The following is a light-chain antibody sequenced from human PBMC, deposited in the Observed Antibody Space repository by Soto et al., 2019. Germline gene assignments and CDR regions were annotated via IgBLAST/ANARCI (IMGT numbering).Light chain of an antibody. CDR3: GSWDSSLSASV. CDR2: DDD. V-gene: IGLV1-51*01. J-gene: IGLJ1*01. Sequence: QSALTQPPSVSAAPGQKVTISCSGSSSNIGGNSVSWYQQLPGTAPKLLIYDDDKRPSGIPDRFSGSKSGTSATLGITGFQTGDEADYYCGSWDSSLSASVFATGTKVTVL. CDR1: SSNIGGNS.